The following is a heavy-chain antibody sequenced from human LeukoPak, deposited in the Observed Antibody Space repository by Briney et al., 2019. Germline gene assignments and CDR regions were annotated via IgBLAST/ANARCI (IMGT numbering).Heavy chain of an antibody. Sequence: PGGSLRLSCAASGFTFSSYSMNWVRQAPGKGLEWVSYISSSSSTIYYADSVKGRFTISRDNAKNSLYLQMNSLRAEDTAVYYCARGDYDYVWGSYRLQYYFDYWGQGTLVTVSS. J-gene: IGHJ4*02. CDR3: ARGDYDYVWGSYRLQYYFDY. CDR1: GFTFSSYS. V-gene: IGHV3-48*01. CDR2: ISSSSSTI. D-gene: IGHD3-16*02.